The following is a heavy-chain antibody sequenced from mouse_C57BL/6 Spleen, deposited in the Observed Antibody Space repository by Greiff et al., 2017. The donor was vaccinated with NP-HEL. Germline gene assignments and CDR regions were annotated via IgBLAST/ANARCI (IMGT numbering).Heavy chain of an antibody. V-gene: IGHV1-81*01. Sequence: QLKQSGAELARPFSSVPLSFPSSVYTFPSYGISWVKPRTGQGLEWIGEIYPRSGNTYYNEKFKGKATLTADKSSSTAYMELRSLTSEDSAVYFCARRYYDYTWFAYWGQGTLVTVSA. CDR1: VYTFPSYG. CDR3: ARRYYDYTWFAY. CDR2: IYPRSGNT. J-gene: IGHJ3*01. D-gene: IGHD2-4*01.